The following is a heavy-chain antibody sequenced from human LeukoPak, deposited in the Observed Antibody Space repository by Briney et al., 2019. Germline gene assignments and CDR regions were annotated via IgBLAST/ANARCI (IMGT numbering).Heavy chain of an antibody. CDR3: AKGSVNYDILTGSYFDY. D-gene: IGHD3-9*01. V-gene: IGHV3-23*01. J-gene: IGHJ4*02. CDR1: GFTFNTYA. CDR2: ISGSGENT. Sequence: GGSLRLSCAASGFTFNTYAMNWVRQAPGKGLEWVPSISGSGENTYYADSVKGRFTISRDNSKNTLSLQMNSLRAEDTAVYYCAKGSVNYDILTGSYFDYWGQGTLVTVSS.